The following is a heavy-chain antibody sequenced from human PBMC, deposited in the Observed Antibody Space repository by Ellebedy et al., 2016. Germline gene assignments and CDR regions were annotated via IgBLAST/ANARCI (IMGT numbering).Heavy chain of an antibody. D-gene: IGHD5-12*01. CDR3: AKGHSGYDWAFDY. V-gene: IGHV3-23*01. CDR1: GFTFSSYA. Sequence: GESLKISXAASGFTFSSYAMSWVRQAPGKGLEWVSAISGSGGSTYYADSVKGRFTISRDNSKNTLYLQMNSLRAEDTAVYYCAKGHSGYDWAFDYWGQGTLVTVSS. CDR2: ISGSGGST. J-gene: IGHJ4*02.